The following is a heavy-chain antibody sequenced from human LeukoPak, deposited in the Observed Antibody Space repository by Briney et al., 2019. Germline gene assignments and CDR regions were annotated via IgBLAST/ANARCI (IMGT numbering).Heavy chain of an antibody. CDR2: IYTSGST. D-gene: IGHD3-22*01. Sequence: SETLSLTCTVSGGSISSYYWSWIRQPAGKGLEWIGRIYTSGSTNYNPSLKSRVTMSVDTSKNQFSLKLSSVTAADTAVYYCARDPTYYYDSSGPWGWFDPWGQGTLVTVSS. V-gene: IGHV4-4*07. J-gene: IGHJ5*02. CDR3: ARDPTYYYDSSGPWGWFDP. CDR1: GGSISSYY.